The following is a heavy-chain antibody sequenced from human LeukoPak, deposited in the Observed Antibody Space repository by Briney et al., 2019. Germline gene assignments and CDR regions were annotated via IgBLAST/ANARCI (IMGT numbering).Heavy chain of an antibody. V-gene: IGHV1-18*01. CDR1: GYTFTSYG. D-gene: IGHD3-10*01. CDR3: ARDGRITMVRGDSIDC. Sequence: ASVKVSCKASGYTFTSYGISWVRQAPGQGLEWMGWISAYNGNTNYAQKLQGRVTMTTDTSTSTAYMELRSLRSDDTAVYYCARDGRITMVRGDSIDCWGQGTLVTVSS. J-gene: IGHJ4*02. CDR2: ISAYNGNT.